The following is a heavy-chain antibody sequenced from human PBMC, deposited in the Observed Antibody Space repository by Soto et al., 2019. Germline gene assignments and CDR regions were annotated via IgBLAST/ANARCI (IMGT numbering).Heavy chain of an antibody. CDR1: GGSISRSSYY. Sequence: QLQLQESGPGLVKPSETLSLTYTVSGGSISRSSYYWGWIRQPPGKGLEWIGSIYYSGSTYYNPSLKSRVTISVDTSKNQFSLKLSSVTAADTAVYYCARHAVHSSGFIDYWGQGTLVTVSS. D-gene: IGHD6-19*01. CDR3: ARHAVHSSGFIDY. J-gene: IGHJ4*02. CDR2: IYYSGST. V-gene: IGHV4-39*01.